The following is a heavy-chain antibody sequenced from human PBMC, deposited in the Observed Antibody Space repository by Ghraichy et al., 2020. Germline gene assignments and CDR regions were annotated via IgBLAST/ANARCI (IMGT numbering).Heavy chain of an antibody. CDR1: GFTFNTYS. D-gene: IGHD5-18*01. Sequence: GESLRLSCAASGFTFNTYSMNWVRQAPGKGLEWVSSITSSSSDICYADSVKGRFTISRDNAENSLYLQMNSLRAEDTAVYYCARTFVGYSYGKMDYWGQGTLVTVSS. CDR3: ARTFVGYSYGKMDY. CDR2: ITSSSSDI. V-gene: IGHV3-21*01. J-gene: IGHJ4*02.